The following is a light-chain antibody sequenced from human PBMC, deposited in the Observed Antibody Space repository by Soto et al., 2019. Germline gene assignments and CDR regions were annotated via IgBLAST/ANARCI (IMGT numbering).Light chain of an antibody. Sequence: QAVVTQSPSASASLGASVKLTCTLSSGHSHYAIAWHQQQSEKGPRYLTKLNSDGSPIKGDGIPDRFSGSSSGAERYLTISSLQSEDEADYYCQTWDTDIVVFGGGTKLTVL. CDR3: QTWDTDIVV. V-gene: IGLV4-69*01. CDR2: LNSDGSP. CDR1: SGHSHYA. J-gene: IGLJ2*01.